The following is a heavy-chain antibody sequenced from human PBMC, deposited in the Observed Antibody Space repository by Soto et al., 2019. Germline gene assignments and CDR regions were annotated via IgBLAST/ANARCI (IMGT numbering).Heavy chain of an antibody. Sequence: SLRLSCAASGFTFSSYGMHGVLQAPGKGLEWVAVISYDGSNKYYADSVKGRFTISRANSKNTLYLQMNSLRAEDTAVYYCAKDSALRHWGQGTLVTVYS. CDR3: AKDSALRH. CDR1: GFTFSSYG. CDR2: ISYDGSNK. V-gene: IGHV3-30*18. J-gene: IGHJ4*02.